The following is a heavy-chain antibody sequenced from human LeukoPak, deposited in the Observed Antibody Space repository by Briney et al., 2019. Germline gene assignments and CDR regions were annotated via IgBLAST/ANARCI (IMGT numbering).Heavy chain of an antibody. CDR2: IVGGGGTT. D-gene: IGHD1-26*01. J-gene: IGHJ3*02. Sequence: PGGSLRLSCAASGFTFSSYGMTWVRQAPGKGLEWVSAIVGGGGTTYYADSVKGRFTISRDNSKNTLYLEMNSLRAEDTAVYYCARALRATDAFDIWGQGTMVTVSS. CDR1: GFTFSSYG. V-gene: IGHV3-23*01. CDR3: ARALRATDAFDI.